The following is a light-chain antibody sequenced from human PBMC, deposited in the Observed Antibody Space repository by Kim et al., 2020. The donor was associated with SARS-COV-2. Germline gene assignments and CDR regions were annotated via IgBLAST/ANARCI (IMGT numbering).Light chain of an antibody. Sequence: LSPGERAPLSCRASQSVSSYLALYQQKPGQAPRLLIYGASRRATGIPDRFSGSGSGTDFTLTISRLEPEDFAVYYCQQYGSSPRTFGQGTKVDIK. J-gene: IGKJ1*01. CDR2: GAS. CDR3: QQYGSSPRT. CDR1: QSVSSY. V-gene: IGKV3-20*01.